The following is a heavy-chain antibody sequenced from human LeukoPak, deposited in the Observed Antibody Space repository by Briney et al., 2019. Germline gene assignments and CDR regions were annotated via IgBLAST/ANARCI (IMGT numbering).Heavy chain of an antibody. V-gene: IGHV1-18*01. CDR2: ISGDNGST. Sequence: ASVKVSCKASGYTFTSYGISWVRQAPGQGLEWMGWISGDNGSTNHAQKLQGRVTMTTDTSTTTAYMELRSLRSDDSAIYYCAREDTRRGSRGYFDYWGQGTLVTVSS. D-gene: IGHD2-2*01. CDR1: GYTFTSYG. CDR3: AREDTRRGSRGYFDY. J-gene: IGHJ4*02.